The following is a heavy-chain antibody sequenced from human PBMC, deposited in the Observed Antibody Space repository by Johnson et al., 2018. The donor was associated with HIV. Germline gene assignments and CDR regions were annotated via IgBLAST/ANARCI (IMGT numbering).Heavy chain of an antibody. CDR2: IGTAGDT. D-gene: IGHD5-18*01. V-gene: IGHV3-13*01. CDR1: GFTFNTYA. CDR3: ARAYSYGAFDI. Sequence: VQLVESGGGVVQPGRSLRLSCAASGFTFNTYAMHWVRQATGKGLEWVSAIGTAGDTYYPGSVKGRFTISRENAKNSSYLQMNSLRAEDTAVYYCARAYSYGAFDIWGQGTMVTVSS. J-gene: IGHJ3*02.